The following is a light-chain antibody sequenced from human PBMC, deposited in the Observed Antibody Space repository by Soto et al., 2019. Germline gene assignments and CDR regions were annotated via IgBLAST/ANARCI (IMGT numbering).Light chain of an antibody. Sequence: QSVLTQPPSVSEAPRQRVTISCSGSSSSIGKNAVNWYQQVPGRTPKLLIYYDNLLPSGVSDRFSGSKSGTSASLAITGLQSEDEADYYCAAWDDNLNGVVFGGGTKVTVL. J-gene: IGLJ2*01. V-gene: IGLV1-36*01. CDR1: SSSIGKNA. CDR2: YDN. CDR3: AAWDDNLNGVV.